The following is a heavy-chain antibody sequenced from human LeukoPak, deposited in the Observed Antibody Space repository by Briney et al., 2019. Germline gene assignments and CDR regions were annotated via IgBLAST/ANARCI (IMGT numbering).Heavy chain of an antibody. Sequence: PGGSLRLSCAASGFTFSDYYMSWVRQAPGKGLEWVANIRQDGSEKYYVDSVKGRFTISRDNAKNSLYLQMNSLRAEDTAVYYCARESVWLQLELWGQGTLVTVSS. J-gene: IGHJ4*02. D-gene: IGHD5-24*01. CDR2: IRQDGSEK. CDR1: GFTFSDYY. CDR3: ARESVWLQLEL. V-gene: IGHV3-7*01.